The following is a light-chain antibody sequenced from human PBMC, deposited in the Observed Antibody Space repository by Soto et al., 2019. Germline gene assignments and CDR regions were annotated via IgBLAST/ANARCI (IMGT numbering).Light chain of an antibody. CDR1: HSISTN. J-gene: IGKJ4*01. CDR2: GAS. CDR3: QQYNSWPT. V-gene: IGKV3-15*01. Sequence: EIIMTQSPATLSVSPGEGATLSCRTSHSISTNLAWYQHKRGQSPRLLVYGASTRSTGVPATFSGSGSGAEFTLSISSLQSEDFAVYYCQQYNSWPTFGGGTKVEIK.